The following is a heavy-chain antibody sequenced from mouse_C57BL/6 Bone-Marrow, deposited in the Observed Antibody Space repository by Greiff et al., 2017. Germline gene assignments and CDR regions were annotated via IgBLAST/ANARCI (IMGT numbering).Heavy chain of an antibody. CDR1: GFTFSSYA. V-gene: IGHV5-4*01. Sequence: VQLKESGGGLVKPGGSLKLSCAASGFTFSSYAMSWVRPTPEKRLEWVATISDGGSYTYYPDNVKGRFTISRDNAKNNLYLQMSHLKSEDTAMYYCARGGYGSSFFAYGGQGTLVTVSA. D-gene: IGHD1-1*01. CDR3: ARGGYGSSFFAY. CDR2: ISDGGSYT. J-gene: IGHJ3*01.